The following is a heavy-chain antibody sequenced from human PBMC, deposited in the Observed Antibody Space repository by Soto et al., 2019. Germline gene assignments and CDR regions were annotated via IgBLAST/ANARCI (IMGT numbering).Heavy chain of an antibody. V-gene: IGHV1-69*12. CDR2: IIPIFGTA. J-gene: IGHJ6*02. CDR3: ASHSGSSPEGRYYYGMDV. D-gene: IGHD1-26*01. CDR1: GGTFSSYA. Sequence: QVQLVQSGAEVKKPGSSVKVSCTASGGTFSSYAISWVREAPGQGLEWMGGIIPIFGTADYAQKFQGRVTITAEESTSTACMELSSLRSEDTAVYYCASHSGSSPEGRYYYGMDVWGQGTTVTVSS.